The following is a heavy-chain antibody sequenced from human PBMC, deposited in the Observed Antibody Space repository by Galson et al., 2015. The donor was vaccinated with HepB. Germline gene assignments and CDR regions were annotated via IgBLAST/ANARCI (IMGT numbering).Heavy chain of an antibody. V-gene: IGHV6-1*01. Sequence: CAISGDSVSSNSAAWNWIRQSPSRGLEWLGRTYYRSKWYNDYAVSVKSRVTINPDTSKNQFSLQLNSVTPEDTAVYYCARDRGWLLGSGYSSLKTRPNWFDPWGQGTLVTVSS. D-gene: IGHD6-19*01. CDR2: TYYRSKWYN. CDR1: GDSVSSNSAA. CDR3: ARDRGWLLGSGYSSLKTRPNWFDP. J-gene: IGHJ5*02.